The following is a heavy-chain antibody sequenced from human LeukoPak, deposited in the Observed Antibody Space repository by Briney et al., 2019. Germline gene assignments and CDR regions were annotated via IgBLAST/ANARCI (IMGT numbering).Heavy chain of an antibody. CDR3: ARDRVMVDDY. D-gene: IGHD2-8*01. Sequence: QPGGSLRLSCAASGFTFSSYAMSWVRQAPGKGLEWVSAISGSGGSTYYADSVKGRFTISRDNAKNSLYLQMNSLRAEDTAVYYCARDRVMVDDYWGQGTLVTVSS. J-gene: IGHJ4*02. V-gene: IGHV3-23*01. CDR1: GFTFSSYA. CDR2: ISGSGGST.